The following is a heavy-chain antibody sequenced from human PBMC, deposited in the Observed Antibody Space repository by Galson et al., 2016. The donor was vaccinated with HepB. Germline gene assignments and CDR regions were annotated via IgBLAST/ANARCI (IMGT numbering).Heavy chain of an antibody. CDR3: ARSGGYGDHLST. Sequence: QSGAEVTKPGESLQISCRGSGYSFTTYWIAWVRQVPGKGLEWMGLIFPGDSKTTYSPSFHGQVTMSADGSRNTAYLHWTSLKASDTAMYFCARSGGYGDHLSTWGKGTLITVSS. CDR2: IFPGDSKT. CDR1: GYSFTTYW. D-gene: IGHD4-17*01. J-gene: IGHJ4*02. V-gene: IGHV5-51*01.